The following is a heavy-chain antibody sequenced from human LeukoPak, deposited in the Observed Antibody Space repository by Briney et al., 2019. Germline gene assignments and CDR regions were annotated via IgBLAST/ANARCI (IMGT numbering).Heavy chain of an antibody. CDR1: GYTFTGQY. CDR2: IDPNSGGT. CDR3: ARGSAFSGEILRANDY. Sequence: ASVKVSCKTSGYTFTGQYLHWVRQAPGQGLEWMGWIDPNSGGTNYAQKFQGRVTMTRDTSISTAYMDLNRLTSDDTAVYYCARGSAFSGEILRANDYWGQGTLVTVSS. V-gene: IGHV1-2*02. J-gene: IGHJ4*02. D-gene: IGHD1-26*01.